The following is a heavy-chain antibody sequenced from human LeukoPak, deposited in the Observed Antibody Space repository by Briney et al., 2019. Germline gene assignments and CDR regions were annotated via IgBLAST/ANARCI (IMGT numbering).Heavy chain of an antibody. Sequence: ASVKVSCKASGYTFTSYGISWGRQAPGQGLEWIEWISAYNGNTNYAQKLQGRVTMTTDTSTSTAYMELRSLRSDDTAVYYCARVAGKGIQLWENFDYWGQGTLVTVSS. J-gene: IGHJ4*02. CDR1: GYTFTSYG. CDR3: ARVAGKGIQLWENFDY. V-gene: IGHV1-18*01. CDR2: ISAYNGNT. D-gene: IGHD5-18*01.